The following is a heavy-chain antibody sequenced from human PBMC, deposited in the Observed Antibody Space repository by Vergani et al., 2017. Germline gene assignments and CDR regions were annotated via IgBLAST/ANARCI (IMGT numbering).Heavy chain of an antibody. V-gene: IGHV3-74*01. CDR1: GFTFSSYW. Sequence: EVQLVESGGGLVQPGGSLRLSCAASGFTFSSYWMHWVRQAPGKGLVWVSRINSDGSSTSYADSVKGRFTISRDNAKNTLYLQMNSLRAEDTAVYYCAKGGVMGYRDYYGMDVWGQGTTVTVSS. J-gene: IGHJ6*02. CDR3: AKGGVMGYRDYYGMDV. CDR2: INSDGSST. D-gene: IGHD2-8*01.